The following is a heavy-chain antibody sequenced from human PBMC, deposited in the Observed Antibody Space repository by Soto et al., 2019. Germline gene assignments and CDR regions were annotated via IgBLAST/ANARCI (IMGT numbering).Heavy chain of an antibody. CDR2: IRSKAYGGTT. V-gene: IGHV3-49*04. CDR3: TRYSIETSY. D-gene: IGHD2-21*01. CDR1: GFTFGDYA. J-gene: IGHJ4*02. Sequence: GGSLRLSCTASGFTFGDYAMSWVRQAPGKGLEWVGFIRSKAYGGTTEYAASVKGRFTISRDDSKSIAYLQMNSLKTEDTAVYYCTRYSIETSYWGQGXLVTVYS.